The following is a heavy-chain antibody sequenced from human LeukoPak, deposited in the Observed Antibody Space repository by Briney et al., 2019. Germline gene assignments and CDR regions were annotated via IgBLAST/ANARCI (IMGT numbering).Heavy chain of an antibody. CDR3: ARVGGFVRPLDY. CDR2: GHLDGRT. D-gene: IGHD3-3*01. CDR1: GGSFTSTNW. J-gene: IGHJ4*02. Sequence: SETLSLTCDVSGGSFTSTNWWTWVRPPPGKGLEWIGEGHLDGRTNYNPSLKSRLIMSVDLPENHISLKLTSVTAADTAVYYCARVGGFVRPLDYSGQGTLVTVSS. V-gene: IGHV4-4*02.